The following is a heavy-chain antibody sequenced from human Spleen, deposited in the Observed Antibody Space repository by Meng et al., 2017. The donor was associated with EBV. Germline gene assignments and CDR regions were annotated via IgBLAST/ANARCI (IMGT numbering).Heavy chain of an antibody. D-gene: IGHD6-19*01. CDR3: ARPFPSWQSPRLDPFGA. CDR2: VHYSGST. Sequence: LQLEESGPGQVKPSEPLSLTCTVSGGSISSFYYWGWIRQPPGRGLEWIGSVHYSGSTYYSPSLKSRITVSVDTSKNQFSLRLTSVTAADTAVYYCARPFPSWQSPRLDPFGAWGQGTLVTVSS. J-gene: IGHJ5*02. V-gene: IGHV4-39*01. CDR1: GGSISSFYY.